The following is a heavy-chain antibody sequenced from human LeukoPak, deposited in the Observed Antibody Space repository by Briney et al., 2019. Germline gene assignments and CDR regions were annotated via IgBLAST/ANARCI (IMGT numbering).Heavy chain of an antibody. D-gene: IGHD2-2*01. Sequence: GGSLRLSCAASGFTFSSYSMNWIRQAPGKGLEWVSYISSSSSTIYYADSVKGRFTISRDKAKNSLYLQMNSLRAEDTAVYYCAREYCSSTSCLYDYWGQGTLVTVSS. V-gene: IGHV3-48*01. CDR2: ISSSSSTI. CDR1: GFTFSSYS. CDR3: AREYCSSTSCLYDY. J-gene: IGHJ4*02.